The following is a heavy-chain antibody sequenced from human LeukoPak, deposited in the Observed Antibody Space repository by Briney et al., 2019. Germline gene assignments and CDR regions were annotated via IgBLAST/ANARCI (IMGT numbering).Heavy chain of an antibody. CDR2: INHSGST. CDR3: ARQPEGGSYIGAFDI. CDR1: GGSFSGYY. D-gene: IGHD1-26*01. V-gene: IGHV4-34*01. J-gene: IGHJ3*02. Sequence: PSETLSLTCTVYGGSFSGYYWSWIRQPPGKGLEWIGEINHSGSTNYNPSLKSRVTISVDTSKNQFALKLSSVTAADTAVYYCARQPEGGSYIGAFDIWGQGTMVTVSS.